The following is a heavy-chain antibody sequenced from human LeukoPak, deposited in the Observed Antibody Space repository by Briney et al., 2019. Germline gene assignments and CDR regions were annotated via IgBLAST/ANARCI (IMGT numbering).Heavy chain of an antibody. J-gene: IGHJ4*02. CDR2: IYSGGSA. Sequence: GGSLRLSCAASGFIVSRKYMSWVRQAPGKGLEWVSVIYSGGSADYADSVKGRFTISRDNSKNTLSLQMNSLRAEDTAVYYCGRAKTAMVLDYWGQGTLVTVSS. V-gene: IGHV3-66*01. CDR3: GRAKTAMVLDY. D-gene: IGHD5-18*01. CDR1: GFIVSRKY.